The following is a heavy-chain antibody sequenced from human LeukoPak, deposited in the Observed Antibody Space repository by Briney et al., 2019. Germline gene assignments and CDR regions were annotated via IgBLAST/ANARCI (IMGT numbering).Heavy chain of an antibody. CDR1: GGSISSYY. CDR3: AREVVVAATHPYNWFGP. D-gene: IGHD2-15*01. Sequence: SETLSLTCTVSGGSISSYYWSWIRQPPGKGLEWIGYIYYSGSTNYNPSLKSRVTISVDTSKNQFSLKLSSVTAADTAVYYCAREVVVAATHPYNWFGPWGQGTLVTVSS. J-gene: IGHJ5*02. CDR2: IYYSGST. V-gene: IGHV4-59*01.